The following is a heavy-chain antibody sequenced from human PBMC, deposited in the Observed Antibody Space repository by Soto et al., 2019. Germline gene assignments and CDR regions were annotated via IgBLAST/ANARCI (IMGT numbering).Heavy chain of an antibody. CDR1: GYIFVNYG. J-gene: IGHJ6*02. CDR3: VMVDNYVTPTPQDV. CDR2: ISPYTGNT. Sequence: QVQLVQSGDEVKKPGASVKVSCKASGYIFVNYGIAWVRQARRQGLEWMGWISPYTGNTHSASKVQGRLTMTTDTSTSTAYMALGILTSDDMAVYYCVMVDNYVTPTPQDVWGQGTTVTVSS. D-gene: IGHD3-16*01. V-gene: IGHV1-18*03.